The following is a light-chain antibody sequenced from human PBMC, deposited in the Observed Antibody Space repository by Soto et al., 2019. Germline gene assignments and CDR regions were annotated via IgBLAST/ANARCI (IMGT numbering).Light chain of an antibody. CDR2: LGS. J-gene: IGKJ2*01. Sequence: DIVMTQSPLSLPVTPGEPASISCRSSQSLLYGAGYMYVDWYLQKPGQPPQLLIFLGSNRAPGVPDRCSGSVSGTYFTLKISRVETEDLGVYYYMQTLQTPYTFGQGTKLEIK. CDR3: MQTLQTPYT. CDR1: QSLLYGAGYMY. V-gene: IGKV2-28*01.